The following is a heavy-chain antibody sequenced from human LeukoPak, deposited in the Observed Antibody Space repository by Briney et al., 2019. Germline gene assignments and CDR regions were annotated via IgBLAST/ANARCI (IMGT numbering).Heavy chain of an antibody. Sequence: SETLSLSCTVSGGSISAYFWSWIRQPPGKGLEWIGYISYTGNTNYNPSLKSRVTISVDTSKNQFSLQLTSVTAADTAVYYCARDDYRGVTNFDPWGQGTLVTVSS. J-gene: IGHJ5*02. CDR3: ARDDYRGVTNFDP. CDR1: GGSISAYF. CDR2: ISYTGNT. D-gene: IGHD3-10*01. V-gene: IGHV4-59*01.